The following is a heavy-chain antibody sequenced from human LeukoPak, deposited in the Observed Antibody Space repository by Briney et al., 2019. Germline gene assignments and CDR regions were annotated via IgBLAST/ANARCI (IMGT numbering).Heavy chain of an antibody. V-gene: IGHV3-23*01. CDR2: ISGSGGST. Sequence: GGTLRLSCAASGFTFSSYGMSWVRQAPGKGLEWVSAISGSGGSTYYADSVKGRFTISRDSSKNMLYLQMNSLRAEDTALYYCVKLPTVTTSWFDPWGQGTLVTVSS. CDR3: VKLPTVTTSWFDP. D-gene: IGHD4-17*01. CDR1: GFTFSSYG. J-gene: IGHJ5*02.